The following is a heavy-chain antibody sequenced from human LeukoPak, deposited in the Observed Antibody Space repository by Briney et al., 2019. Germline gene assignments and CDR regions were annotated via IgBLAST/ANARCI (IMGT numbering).Heavy chain of an antibody. CDR1: GYTFSIYG. D-gene: IGHD5-24*01. Sequence: VASVRVSFTPSGYTFSIYGISWVRQAPGQGLEWMGWIRVYNGDTNYAQKFKGRVTMTTDTSTNTAYMELRSLGSDDTAVYYCARGGSRVTTINILDYWGQGALVTVSS. CDR3: ARGGSRVTTINILDY. CDR2: IRVYNGDT. J-gene: IGHJ4*02. V-gene: IGHV1-18*01.